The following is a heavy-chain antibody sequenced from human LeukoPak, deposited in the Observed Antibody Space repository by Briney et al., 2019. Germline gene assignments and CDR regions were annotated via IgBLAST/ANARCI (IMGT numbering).Heavy chain of an antibody. CDR1: GFTFSSYS. D-gene: IGHD6-19*01. J-gene: IGHJ5*02. CDR3: ARSDSSGWYPEYDP. V-gene: IGHV3-21*01. Sequence: PGGSLRLSCAASGFTFSSYSMNWVRQAPGKGLEWVSSISSSGSYIYYADSVKGRFTISRDNAKNSLYLQMNSLRAEDTAVYYCARSDSSGWYPEYDPWGQGTLVTVSS. CDR2: ISSSGSYI.